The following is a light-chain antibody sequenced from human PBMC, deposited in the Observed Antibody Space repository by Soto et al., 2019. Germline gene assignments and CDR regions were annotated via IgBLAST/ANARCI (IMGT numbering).Light chain of an antibody. Sequence: EIVLTQSPATLSLSPGERASLSCRASQSVGTYLAWYQQKPGQAPRLLIYDVSIRAVGVAPRFRGSGSGTAFTPTIAHVEPEDFAGSCCQQRSTWPRTFGGGTRVEF. J-gene: IGKJ4*01. CDR3: QQRSTWPRT. CDR1: QSVGTY. CDR2: DVS. V-gene: IGKV3-11*01.